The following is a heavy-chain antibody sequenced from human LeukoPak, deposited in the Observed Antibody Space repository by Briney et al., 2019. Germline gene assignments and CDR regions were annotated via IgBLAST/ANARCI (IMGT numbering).Heavy chain of an antibody. CDR2: VSQDGXXX. CDR1: GFTFSGNW. V-gene: IGHV3-7*01. CDR3: ARDYSGSSEE. Sequence: GRSLRLSCTASGFTFSGNWMSXXXXXXGKXXEWVATVSQDGXXXXXXXSGKSRFXXXRXXTXXXLSLQMNSLRAEDTAVYYCARDYSGSSEEWGQGTLVTVSS. D-gene: IGHD6-19*01. J-gene: IGHJ4*02.